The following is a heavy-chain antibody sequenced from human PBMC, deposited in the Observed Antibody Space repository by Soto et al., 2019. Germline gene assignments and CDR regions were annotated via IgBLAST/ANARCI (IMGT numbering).Heavy chain of an antibody. CDR3: TTWVAYCGGDCYFDAFDI. CDR1: GFTFSNAW. J-gene: IGHJ3*02. Sequence: GGSLRLSCAASGFTFSNAWMSWVRQAPGKGLEWVGRIKSKTDGGTTDYAAPVKGRFTISRDDSKNTLYLQMNSLKTEDTAVYYCTTWVAYCGGDCYFDAFDIWGQGTMVTVSS. V-gene: IGHV3-15*01. D-gene: IGHD2-21*01. CDR2: IKSKTDGGTT.